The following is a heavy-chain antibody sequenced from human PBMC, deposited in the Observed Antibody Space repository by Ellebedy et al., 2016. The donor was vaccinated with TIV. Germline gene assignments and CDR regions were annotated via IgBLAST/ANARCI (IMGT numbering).Heavy chain of an antibody. Sequence: AASVKVSCKASGYTFTSYGISWVRQAPGQGLEWMGWISAYNGNTNYAQKLQGRVTMPTDTSTSTDYMEVRSLRSDDTAVYYCARTNYDRAFDYWGQGTLVTVSS. J-gene: IGHJ4*02. CDR2: ISAYNGNT. V-gene: IGHV1-18*04. D-gene: IGHD3-22*01. CDR3: ARTNYDRAFDY. CDR1: GYTFTSYG.